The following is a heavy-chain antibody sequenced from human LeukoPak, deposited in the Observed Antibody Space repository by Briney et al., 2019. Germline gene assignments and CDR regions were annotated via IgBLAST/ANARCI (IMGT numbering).Heavy chain of an antibody. D-gene: IGHD6-19*01. CDR1: GGSFSAYY. CDR3: ARQPRNFAAVPGMGHFDS. V-gene: IGHV4-34*01. Sequence: SETLSLTCAVYGGSFSAYYWSWIRQAPGKGLEWIGEINHSGSTNYNPSLKSRVTISLDTSKKQFSLKLRSVTAVDTAVYYCARQPRNFAAVPGMGHFDSWGQGTLVTVSS. CDR2: INHSGST. J-gene: IGHJ4*02.